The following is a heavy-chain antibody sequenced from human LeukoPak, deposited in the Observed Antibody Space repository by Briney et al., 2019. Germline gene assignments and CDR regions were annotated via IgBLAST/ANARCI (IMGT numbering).Heavy chain of an antibody. J-gene: IGHJ3*02. CDR2: ISSSSTYI. CDR3: SRDVYDSSGFSGAFDI. D-gene: IGHD3-22*01. Sequence: VGSLRLSCAASGFTFNTYGMSWVRQAPGKGLEWVSCISSSSTYIYYADSVKGRFTISRDNAKNSLSLQMSSLRAEDTAVYYCSRDVYDSSGFSGAFDIWGQGTMVTVSS. V-gene: IGHV3-21*01. CDR1: GFTFNTYG.